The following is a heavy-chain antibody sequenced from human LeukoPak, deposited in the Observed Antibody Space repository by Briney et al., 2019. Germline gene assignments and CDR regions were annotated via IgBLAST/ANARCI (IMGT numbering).Heavy chain of an antibody. CDR1: GGSISSYY. J-gene: IGHJ5*02. D-gene: IGHD5-18*01. Sequence: SETLSLTCTVSGGSISSYYWSWIRQPAGKGLEWIGRIYTSGNTNYNPSLKSRVTMSVDTSKNQFSLKLSSVTAADTAVYYCARDNGDYSYEGTYWFDPWGQGTLVTVSS. CDR3: ARDNGDYSYEGTYWFDP. CDR2: IYTSGNT. V-gene: IGHV4-4*07.